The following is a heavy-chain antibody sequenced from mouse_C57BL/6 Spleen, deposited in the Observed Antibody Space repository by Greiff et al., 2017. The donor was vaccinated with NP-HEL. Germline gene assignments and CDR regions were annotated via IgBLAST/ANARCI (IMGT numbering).Heavy chain of an antibody. V-gene: IGHV10-1*01. D-gene: IGHD1-1*01. CDR2: IRSKSNNYAT. CDR3: VRQYYGSSFFDY. CDR1: GFSFNTYA. Sequence: EVQGVESGGGLVQPKGSLKLSCAASGFSFNTYAMNWVRQAPGKGLEWVARIRSKSNNYATYYADSVKDRFTISRDDSESMLYLQMNNLKTEDTAMYYCVRQYYGSSFFDYWGQGTTLTVSS. J-gene: IGHJ2*01.